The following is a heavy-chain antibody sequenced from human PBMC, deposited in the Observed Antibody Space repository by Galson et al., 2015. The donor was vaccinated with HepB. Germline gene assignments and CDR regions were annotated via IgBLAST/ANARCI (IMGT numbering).Heavy chain of an antibody. Sequence: SLRLSCAASGFTFIIYAMGWVRQAPGKGLEWVSSISGSGGNTYYADSVKGRFTISRDNSNNTLYLEMDSLRAEDTAVYYCARDFRKAAAGKYFQHWGQGTLVTVSS. CDR3: ARDFRKAAAGKYFQH. D-gene: IGHD6-13*01. CDR1: GFTFIIYA. V-gene: IGHV3-23*01. J-gene: IGHJ1*01. CDR2: ISGSGGNT.